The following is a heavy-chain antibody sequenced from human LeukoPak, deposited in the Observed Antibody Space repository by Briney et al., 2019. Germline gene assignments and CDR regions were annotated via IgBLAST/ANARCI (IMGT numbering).Heavy chain of an antibody. J-gene: IGHJ4*02. CDR2: IKQDGSEK. CDR1: GFTFSNYG. CDR3: ARRGTSSSWAHFDY. D-gene: IGHD6-13*01. V-gene: IGHV3-7*05. Sequence: PGGSLRLSCAASGFTFSNYGMHWVRQAPGKGLEWVAKIKQDGSEKYYVDSVKGRFTISRDNAKNSLYLQMNSLGAEDTAVYYCARRGTSSSWAHFDYWGQGTLVTVSS.